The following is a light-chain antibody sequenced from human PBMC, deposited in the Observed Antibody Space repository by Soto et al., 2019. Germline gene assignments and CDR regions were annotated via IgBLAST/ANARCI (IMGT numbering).Light chain of an antibody. Sequence: DIQMTQSPSTLSASVGDRVTITCRASHSITNWLAWYQQKQGKAPKLLIYDASSLESGVPSRFSGSGSGTEFTLTISSLESDDFATYYCQQYHRYSTFGQGTKVDIK. CDR3: QQYHRYST. V-gene: IGKV1-5*01. J-gene: IGKJ1*01. CDR2: DAS. CDR1: HSITNW.